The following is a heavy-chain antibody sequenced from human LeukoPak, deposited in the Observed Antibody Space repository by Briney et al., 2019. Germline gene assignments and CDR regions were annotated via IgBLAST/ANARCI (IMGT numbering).Heavy chain of an antibody. V-gene: IGHV3-11*01. CDR1: GFTFSDYY. CDR3: ARDSGTTYDILTGYFFSPPDY. J-gene: IGHJ4*02. D-gene: IGHD3-9*01. Sequence: GGSLRLSCAAPGFTFSDYYMSWIRQAPGKGLEWVSYISSSGSTIYYADSVKGRFTISRDNAKNSLYLQMNSLRAEDTAVYYCARDSGTTYDILTGYFFSPPDYWGQGTLVTVSS. CDR2: ISSSGSTI.